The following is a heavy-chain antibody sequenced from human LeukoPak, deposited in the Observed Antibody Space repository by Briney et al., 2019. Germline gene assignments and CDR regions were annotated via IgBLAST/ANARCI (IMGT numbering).Heavy chain of an antibody. Sequence: EGSLRLSCAASGFTFSSHGMHWVRQAPGKGLEWVAVIWYDGSNKYYADSVKGRFTISRDNSKNTLYLQMNSLRAEDTAVYYCAKADRASNYYYYMDVWGKGTTVTVSS. CDR2: IWYDGSNK. J-gene: IGHJ6*03. CDR3: AKADRASNYYYYMDV. V-gene: IGHV3-33*06. CDR1: GFTFSSHG.